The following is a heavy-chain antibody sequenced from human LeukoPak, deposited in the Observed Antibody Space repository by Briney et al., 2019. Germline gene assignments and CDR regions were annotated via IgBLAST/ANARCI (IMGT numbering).Heavy chain of an antibody. V-gene: IGHV3-30*04. Sequence: GGSLRLSCAASGFTFSSYAMHWVRQAPGKGLEWVAVISYDGSNKYYADSVKGRFTISRDNSKNTLYLQMNSLRAEDTAVYYCAKGITFGGVIGIFDYWGQGTLVTVSS. CDR3: AKGITFGGVIGIFDY. CDR1: GFTFSSYA. CDR2: ISYDGSNK. J-gene: IGHJ4*02. D-gene: IGHD3-16*02.